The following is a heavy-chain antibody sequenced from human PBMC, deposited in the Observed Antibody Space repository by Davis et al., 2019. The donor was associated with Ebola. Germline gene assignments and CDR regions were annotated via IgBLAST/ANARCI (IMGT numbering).Heavy chain of an antibody. CDR1: GGSISSNNYY. J-gene: IGHJ6*02. CDR3: ARDRGDVVVVAATSFYYYYGMDV. D-gene: IGHD2-15*01. Sequence: SETLSLTCTVSGGSISSNNYYWGWIRQPPGKGLEWIGSIHYRGTTYYTPSLKSRVTISVDTSNKQFYLKLSSVTAADTAVYYCARDRGDVVVVAATSFYYYYGMDVWGQGTTVTVSS. CDR2: IHYRGTT. V-gene: IGHV4-39*07.